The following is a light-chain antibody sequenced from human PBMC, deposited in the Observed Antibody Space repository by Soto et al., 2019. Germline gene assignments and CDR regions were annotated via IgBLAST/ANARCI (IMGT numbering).Light chain of an antibody. V-gene: IGKV3-20*01. CDR3: QQYGSPAPWT. CDR1: QSVYSDY. J-gene: IGKJ1*01. Sequence: IVLTQSPGSLSLSPGDRDTISCSASQSVYSDYVAWYQKKPGQAPKILIYETSTRATGIPDRFSGSGSGTDFTLTISRLEPDDFAVYYCQQYGSPAPWTVGQGTKVDMK. CDR2: ETS.